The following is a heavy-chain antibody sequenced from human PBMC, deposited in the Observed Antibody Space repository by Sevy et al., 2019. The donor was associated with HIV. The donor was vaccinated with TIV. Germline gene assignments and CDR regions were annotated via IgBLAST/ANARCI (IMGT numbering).Heavy chain of an antibody. Sequence: GGSLRLSCAASGFSFSIYWMSWVRQAPGKGLEWVATMKQDGSEGDYVDSVKGRFTISRDNAKNSLFLQMNSLSAEDTAVYYCVREGLGGYSYSLDYWGHGTLVTVSS. CDR3: VREGLGGYSYSLDY. V-gene: IGHV3-7*01. J-gene: IGHJ4*01. CDR1: GFSFSIYW. D-gene: IGHD5-18*01. CDR2: MKQDGSEG.